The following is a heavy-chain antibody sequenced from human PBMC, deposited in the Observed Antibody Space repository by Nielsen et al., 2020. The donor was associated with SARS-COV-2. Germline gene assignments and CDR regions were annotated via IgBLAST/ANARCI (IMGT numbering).Heavy chain of an antibody. V-gene: IGHV3-30*18. D-gene: IGHD4-17*01. CDR1: GFTFSSYG. CDR3: AKDYGDYGAFDI. Sequence: GGSLRLSCAASGFTFSSYGMPWVRQAPGKGLEWVAVISYDGSNKYYADSVKGRFTISRDNSKNTLYLQMNSLRAEDTAVYYCAKDYGDYGAFDIWGQGTMVTVSS. CDR2: ISYDGSNK. J-gene: IGHJ3*02.